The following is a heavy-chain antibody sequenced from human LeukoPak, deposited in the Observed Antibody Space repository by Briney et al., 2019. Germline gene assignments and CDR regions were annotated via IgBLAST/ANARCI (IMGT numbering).Heavy chain of an antibody. Sequence: GASVKVSCKASGGTFSSYAISWVRQAPGQGLEWMGGIIPIFGTANYAQKFQGRVTITADKSTSTAYMELSSLRSEDTAVYYCARVGITIFGVAIDDVWGKGTTVTVSS. J-gene: IGHJ6*04. CDR3: ARVGITIFGVAIDDV. V-gene: IGHV1-69*06. D-gene: IGHD3-3*01. CDR2: IIPIFGTA. CDR1: GGTFSSYA.